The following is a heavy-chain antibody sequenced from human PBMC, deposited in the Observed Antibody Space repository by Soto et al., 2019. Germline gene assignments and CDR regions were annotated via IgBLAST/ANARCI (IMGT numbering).Heavy chain of an antibody. D-gene: IGHD6-19*01. CDR1: GFTFSSYW. CDR2: INSDGSST. Sequence: EVQLVESGGGLVQPGGSLRLSCAASGFTFSSYWMHWVRQAPGKGLVWVSRINSDGSSTSYADSVKGRFTISRDNAKNTLYLQMNSLRAEDTAVYYCARRSGWYGGGAFDIWGQGTMVTVSS. V-gene: IGHV3-74*01. CDR3: ARRSGWYGGGAFDI. J-gene: IGHJ3*02.